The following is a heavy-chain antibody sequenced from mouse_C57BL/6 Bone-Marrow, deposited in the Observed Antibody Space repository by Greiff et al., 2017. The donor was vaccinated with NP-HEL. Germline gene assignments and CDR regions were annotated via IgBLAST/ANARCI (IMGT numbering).Heavy chain of an antibody. D-gene: IGHD1-1*01. J-gene: IGHJ1*03. Sequence: EVKVVESGEGLVKPGGSLKLSCAASGFTFSSYAMSWVRQTPEKRLEWVAYISSGGDYIYYADTVKGRFTISRDNARNTLYLQMSSLKSEDTAMYYCTRDQDYGSIYLWYFDVWGTGTTVTVSS. CDR1: GFTFSSYA. V-gene: IGHV5-9-1*02. CDR2: ISSGGDYI. CDR3: TRDQDYGSIYLWYFDV.